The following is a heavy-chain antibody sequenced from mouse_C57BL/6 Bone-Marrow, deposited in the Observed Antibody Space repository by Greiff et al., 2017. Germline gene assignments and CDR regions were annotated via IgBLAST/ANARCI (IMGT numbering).Heavy chain of an antibody. CDR2: INPYNGGT. J-gene: IGHJ1*03. CDR3: ARPHYYGSFYWYFDV. CDR1: GYTFTDYY. Sequence: VQLQQPGPVLVKPGASVKMSCKASGYTFTDYYMNWVKQSHGKSLEWIGVINPYNGGTSYNQKFKGKATLTVDKSSSTAYMELNSLTSEDSAVYYCARPHYYGSFYWYFDVWGTGTTVTVSS. V-gene: IGHV1-19*01. D-gene: IGHD1-1*01.